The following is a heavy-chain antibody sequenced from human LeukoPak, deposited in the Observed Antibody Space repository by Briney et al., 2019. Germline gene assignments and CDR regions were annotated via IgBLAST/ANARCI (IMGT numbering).Heavy chain of an antibody. V-gene: IGHV3-74*01. CDR3: ARADCSTSTCYLRRSWFDP. CDR2: INTDGSST. D-gene: IGHD2-2*01. CDR1: GVSFSSYW. J-gene: IGHJ5*02. Sequence: VGSLRLSCAASGVSFSSYWMDWVRQAPGKGLVCVSRINTDGSSTYYADSVKGRFTLSRDNAKNTLYLQMNSLRAEDTAVYCCARADCSTSTCYLRRSWFDPGGEGTVVTVSS.